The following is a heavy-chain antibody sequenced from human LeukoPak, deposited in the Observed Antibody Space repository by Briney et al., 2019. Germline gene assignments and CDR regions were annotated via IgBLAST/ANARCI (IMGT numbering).Heavy chain of an antibody. Sequence: GQSLKISCQGSGYSFTSYWIGWVRQMPGKGLAWMGIIYPGDSDTRYSPSFQGQVTISADKPISTAYLQWSSMKASDTAMYYCARHSRGSTSLHMDVWGQGTTVTVSS. CDR1: GYSFTSYW. D-gene: IGHD2-2*01. J-gene: IGHJ6*02. V-gene: IGHV5-51*01. CDR3: ARHSRGSTSLHMDV. CDR2: IYPGDSDT.